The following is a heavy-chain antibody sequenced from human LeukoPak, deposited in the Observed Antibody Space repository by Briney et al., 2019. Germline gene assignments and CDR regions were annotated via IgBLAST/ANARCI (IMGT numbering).Heavy chain of an antibody. J-gene: IGHJ3*02. CDR3: ARVGRSDAFDI. Sequence: GGSLRLSCAASGFTFSSYGMHWVRQAPGKGLEWVAVIWYDGSNKYYADSVKGRFTISRDNSKNTLYLQINSLRAEDTAVYYCARVGRSDAFDIWGQGTMVTVSS. CDR1: GFTFSSYG. V-gene: IGHV3-33*08. CDR2: IWYDGSNK.